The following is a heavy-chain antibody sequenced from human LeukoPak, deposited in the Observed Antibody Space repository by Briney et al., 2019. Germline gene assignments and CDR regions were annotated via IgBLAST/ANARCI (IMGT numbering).Heavy chain of an antibody. V-gene: IGHV3-7*04. CDR2: IKQDASKK. Sequence: GGSLRLSCVASGFPFSSYWMSWVRQAPGKGLEWVANIKQDASKKSYVDSVKGRFTISRDNAKNSLYLQMNSLRAEDTAIYYCTRVGYIDEGIDYWGQGTLVTVSS. CDR1: GFPFSSYW. J-gene: IGHJ4*02. D-gene: IGHD5-24*01. CDR3: TRVGYIDEGIDY.